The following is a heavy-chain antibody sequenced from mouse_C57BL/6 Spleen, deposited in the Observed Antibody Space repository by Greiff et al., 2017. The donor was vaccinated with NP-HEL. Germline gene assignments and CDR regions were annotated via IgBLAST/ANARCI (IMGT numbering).Heavy chain of an antibody. CDR1: GFNIKNTY. D-gene: IGHD1-1*01. CDR2: IDPANGNT. CDR3: ALHYYGSSYGFAS. Sequence: EVQLQESVAELVRPGASVKLSCTASGFNIKNTYMHWVKQRPEQGLEWIGRIDPANGNTKYAPKFQGKATITADTSSNTAYLQLSSLTSEDTAIYYCALHYYGSSYGFASWGQGTLVTVSA. J-gene: IGHJ3*01. V-gene: IGHV14-3*01.